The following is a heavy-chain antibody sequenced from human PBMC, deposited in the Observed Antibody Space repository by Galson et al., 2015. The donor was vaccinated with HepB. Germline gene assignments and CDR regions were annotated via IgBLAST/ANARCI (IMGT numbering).Heavy chain of an antibody. CDR3: ARLRIWGSFRYWDY. V-gene: IGHV3-7*01. Sequence: SLRLSCAASKFTLSSYWMSWVRQAPGKGLGWVANIREDEGEKYYVDSVKGRFTISRDNAKNSLYLQMNSLRAGDTAVYYCARLRIWGSFRYWDYWGQGTLVTVSS. CDR1: KFTLSSYW. D-gene: IGHD3-16*02. CDR2: IREDEGEK. J-gene: IGHJ4*02.